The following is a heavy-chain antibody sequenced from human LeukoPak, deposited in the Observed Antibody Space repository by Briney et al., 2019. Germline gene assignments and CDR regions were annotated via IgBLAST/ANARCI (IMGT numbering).Heavy chain of an antibody. CDR2: INHRGST. CDR3: ARVGAPDF. V-gene: IGHV4-34*01. CDR1: GGSFIDYY. J-gene: IGHJ4*02. Sequence: SETLSLTCAAPGGSFIDYYWTWIRQPPGKGLEWIGEINHRGSTNYNRSLESRVTMSGDTSKNQFSLKLRSVTAADTAVYYCARVGAPDFWGQGTLVTVSS. D-gene: IGHD1-26*01.